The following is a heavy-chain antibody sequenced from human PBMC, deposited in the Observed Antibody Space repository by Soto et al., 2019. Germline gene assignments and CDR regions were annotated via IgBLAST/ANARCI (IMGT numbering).Heavy chain of an antibody. V-gene: IGHV1-69*06. CDR3: ARERTGIAVAGVSWFDP. CDR2: IIPIFGTA. CDR1: GGTFSSYA. D-gene: IGHD6-19*01. J-gene: IGHJ5*02. Sequence: GASVKVSCKASGGTFSSYAISWVRQAPGQGLEWMGGIIPIFGTANYAQKFQGRVTITADKSTSTAYMELSSLRSEDTAVYYCARERTGIAVAGVSWFDPWGQGTLVTVSS.